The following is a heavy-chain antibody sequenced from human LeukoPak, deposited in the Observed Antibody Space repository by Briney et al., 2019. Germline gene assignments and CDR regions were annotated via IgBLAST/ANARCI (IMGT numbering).Heavy chain of an antibody. CDR2: INHSGST. J-gene: IGHJ4*02. CDR3: ARVTGYDYVWGSYRYPKEFDY. Sequence: SETLSLTCAVYGGSFSGYYWSWIRQPPGKGLEWIGEINHSGSTNYNPSLKSRVTISVDTSKNQFSLKLSYVTAADTAVYYCARVTGYDYVWGSYRYPKEFDYWGQGALVTVSS. CDR1: GGSFSGYY. V-gene: IGHV4-34*01. D-gene: IGHD3-16*02.